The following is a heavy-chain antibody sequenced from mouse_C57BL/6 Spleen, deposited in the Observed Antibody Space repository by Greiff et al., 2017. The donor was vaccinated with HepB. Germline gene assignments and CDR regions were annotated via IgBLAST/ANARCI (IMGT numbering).Heavy chain of an antibody. CDR1: GFSLTSYG. V-gene: IGHV2-6*01. Sequence: VMLVESGPGLVAPSQSLSITCTVSGFSLTSYGVDWVRQSPGKGLEWLGVIWGVGSTNYNSALKSRLSISKDNSKSQVFLKMNSLQTDDTAMYYCASGPYGSSFAYWDQGTLVTVSA. CDR2: IWGVGST. J-gene: IGHJ3*01. CDR3: ASGPYGSSFAY. D-gene: IGHD1-1*01.